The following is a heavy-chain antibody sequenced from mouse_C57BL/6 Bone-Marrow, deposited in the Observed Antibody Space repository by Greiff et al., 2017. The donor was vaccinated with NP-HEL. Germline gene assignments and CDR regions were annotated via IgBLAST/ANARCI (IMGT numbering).Heavy chain of an antibody. CDR1: GFSLTSYG. V-gene: IGHV2-2*01. J-gene: IGHJ4*01. CDR2: IWSGGST. D-gene: IGHD1-1*01. CDR3: ARKRTYGGLYAMDY. Sequence: VQLVESGPGLVQPSQSLSITCTVSGFSLTSYGVHWVRQSPGKGLEWLGVIWSGGSTDYNAAFISRLSISKDNSKSQVFFKMNSLQADDTAIYYCARKRTYGGLYAMDYWGQGTSVTVSS.